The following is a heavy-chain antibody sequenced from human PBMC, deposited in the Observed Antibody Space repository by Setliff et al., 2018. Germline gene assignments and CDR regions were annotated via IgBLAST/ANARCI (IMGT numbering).Heavy chain of an antibody. CDR1: GYIFTGYY. CDR2: INPNSGGT. J-gene: IGHJ4*02. CDR3: ARHWGPTRIGYYDY. D-gene: IGHD1-26*01. Sequence: ASVKVSCKASGYIFTGYYMHWVRQAPGQGLEWMGRINPNSGGTNYAQKFQGRVTMTRDTSINTAYMELSRLKSHDTAVYYCARHWGPTRIGYYDYWGQGTLVTVSS. V-gene: IGHV1-2*06.